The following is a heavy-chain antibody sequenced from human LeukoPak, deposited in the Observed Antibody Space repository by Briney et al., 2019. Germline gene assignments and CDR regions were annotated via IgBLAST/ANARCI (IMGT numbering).Heavy chain of an antibody. J-gene: IGHJ3*02. CDR3: ARATWELLRPPDAFDI. D-gene: IGHD1-26*01. CDR1: GFTFSSYG. V-gene: IGHV3-66*01. CDR2: IYSGGST. Sequence: GGSLRLSCAASGFTFSSYGMHWVRQAPGKGLEWVSVIYSGGSTYYADSVKGRFTISRDNSKNTLYLQMNSLRAEDTAVYYCARATWELLRPPDAFDIWGQGTMVTVSS.